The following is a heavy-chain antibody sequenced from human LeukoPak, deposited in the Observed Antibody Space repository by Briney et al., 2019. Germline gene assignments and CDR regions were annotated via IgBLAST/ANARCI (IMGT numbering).Heavy chain of an antibody. CDR3: ATHDYGDYVLDY. V-gene: IGHV4-39*01. J-gene: IGHJ4*02. D-gene: IGHD4-17*01. CDR1: GGSISSSSYY. Sequence: SETLSLTCTVSGGSISSSSYYWGWIRQPPGKGLEWIGSIYYSGSTYYNPSLKSRVTTSVDTSKNQFSLKLSSVTAADTAVYYCATHDYGDYVLDYWGQGTLVTVSS. CDR2: IYYSGST.